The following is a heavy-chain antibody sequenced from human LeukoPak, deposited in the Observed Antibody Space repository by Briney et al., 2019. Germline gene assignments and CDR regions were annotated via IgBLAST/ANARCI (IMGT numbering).Heavy chain of an antibody. J-gene: IGHJ4*02. D-gene: IGHD2-2*01. V-gene: IGHV4-59*12. Sequence: SETLSLTCTVSGGSISSYYWSWIRQPPGKGLEWIGYIYHSGSTYYNPSLKSRVTISVDRSKNQFSLKLSSVTAADTAVYYCARVFAAMPSYFDYWGQGTLVTVSS. CDR3: ARVFAAMPSYFDY. CDR1: GGSISSYY. CDR2: IYHSGST.